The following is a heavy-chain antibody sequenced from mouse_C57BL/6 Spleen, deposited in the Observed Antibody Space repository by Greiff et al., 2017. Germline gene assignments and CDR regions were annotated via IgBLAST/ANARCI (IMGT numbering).Heavy chain of an antibody. V-gene: IGHV1-52*01. Sequence: VQLRQPGAELVRPGSSVKLSCKASGYTFTSYWMHWVKQRPIQGLEWIGNIDPSDSETHYNQKFKDKATLTVDKSSSTAYMQLSSLTSEDSAVYYCARGRRGPYFDYWGQGTTLTVSS. CDR2: IDPSDSET. J-gene: IGHJ2*01. CDR1: GYTFTSYW. CDR3: ARGRRGPYFDY.